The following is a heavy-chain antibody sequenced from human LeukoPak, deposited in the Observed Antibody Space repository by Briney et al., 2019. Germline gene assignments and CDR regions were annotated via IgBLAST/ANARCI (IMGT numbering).Heavy chain of an antibody. Sequence: GASVKVSCKASGYTFTSFGISWVRQAPGKGLEWMGWINTYNGNTNYAQKFQGRVTMTTDTSTRTAYMELRSLRSDDTAVYHCVRDGGYCFGTSCNAGLWFDPWGQGTLVTVSS. J-gene: IGHJ5*02. V-gene: IGHV1-18*01. CDR3: VRDGGYCFGTSCNAGLWFDP. D-gene: IGHD2-2*01. CDR1: GYTFTSFG. CDR2: INTYNGNT.